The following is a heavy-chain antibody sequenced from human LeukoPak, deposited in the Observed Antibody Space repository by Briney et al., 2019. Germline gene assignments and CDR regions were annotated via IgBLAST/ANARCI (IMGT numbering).Heavy chain of an antibody. V-gene: IGHV5-51*01. CDR3: ARLDCSGGSCSTFYYYYGMDV. Sequence: GESLKISCKGSGYSFTSYWIGWVRQMPGKGLEWMGIIYPGDSDTRYSPSFQGPVTISADKSISTAYLQWSSLKASDTAMYYCARLDCSGGSCSTFYYYYGMDVWGQGTTVTVSS. D-gene: IGHD2-15*01. CDR2: IYPGDSDT. J-gene: IGHJ6*02. CDR1: GYSFTSYW.